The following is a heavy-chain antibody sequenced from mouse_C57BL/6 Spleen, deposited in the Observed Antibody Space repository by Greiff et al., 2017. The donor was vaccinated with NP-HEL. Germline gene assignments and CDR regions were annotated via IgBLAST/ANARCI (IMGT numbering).Heavy chain of an antibody. Sequence: VQLQQPGTELVKPGASVKLSCKASGYTFTSYWMHWVKQRPGQGLEWIGVIDPSDSYTNYNQKFKGKATLTVDTSSSTAYMQLSSLTSEDSAVYYCARTLLLFAPYAMDYWGQGTSVTVSS. CDR1: GYTFTSYW. D-gene: IGHD2-1*01. CDR3: ARTLLLFAPYAMDY. J-gene: IGHJ4*01. V-gene: IGHV1-69*02. CDR2: IDPSDSYT.